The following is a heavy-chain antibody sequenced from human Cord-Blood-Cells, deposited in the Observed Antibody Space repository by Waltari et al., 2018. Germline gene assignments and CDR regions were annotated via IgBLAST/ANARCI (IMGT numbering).Heavy chain of an antibody. CDR2: ISSSGSTI. CDR3: ARDGVLLWFGELFDY. Sequence: EVQLVESGGGSVQPGGSLRLSCAASGFTFSSYEMNWVRQAPGKGLEWVSYISSSGSTIYYADSVKGRFTISRDNAKNSLYLQMNSLRAEDTAVYYCARDGVLLWFGELFDYWGQGTLVTVSS. J-gene: IGHJ4*02. D-gene: IGHD3-10*01. V-gene: IGHV3-48*03. CDR1: GFTFSSYE.